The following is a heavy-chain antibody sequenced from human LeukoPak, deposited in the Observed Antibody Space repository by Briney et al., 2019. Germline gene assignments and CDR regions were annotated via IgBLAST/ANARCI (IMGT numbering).Heavy chain of an antibody. V-gene: IGHV3-33*01. Sequence: GGSLRLSCAASGFTFSSYGMHWVRQAPGKGLEWVAVIWYDGSNKYYADSVKGRFTISRDNSKNTLYLQMNSLRAEDTAVYYCARDQGISGSFTKGGFDYWGQGTLVTVSS. CDR1: GFTFSSYG. CDR3: ARDQGISGSFTKGGFDY. CDR2: IWYDGSNK. D-gene: IGHD1-26*01. J-gene: IGHJ4*02.